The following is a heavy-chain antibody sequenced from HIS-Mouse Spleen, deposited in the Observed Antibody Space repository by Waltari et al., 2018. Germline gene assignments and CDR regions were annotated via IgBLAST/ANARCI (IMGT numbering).Heavy chain of an antibody. J-gene: IGHJ4*02. Sequence: QVQLQQSGPGLVKPSQTLPLTCAISGDSSSRNRPAWTWIRQSPSRGLDWLGRTYYRSKWYNDYAVSVKSRITINPDTSKNQFSLQLNSVTPEDTAVYYCARAPYREGAAANFDYWGQGTLVTVSS. CDR3: ARAPYREGAAANFDY. CDR2: TYYRSKWYN. D-gene: IGHD6-13*01. CDR1: GDSSSRNRPA. V-gene: IGHV6-1*01.